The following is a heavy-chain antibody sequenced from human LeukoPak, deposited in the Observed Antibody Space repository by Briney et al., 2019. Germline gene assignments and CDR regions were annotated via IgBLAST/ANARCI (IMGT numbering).Heavy chain of an antibody. D-gene: IGHD6-19*01. CDR1: GFTFSSYW. CDR3: ARGQLLEQWLVSLRFDP. Sequence: GGSLRLSCAASGFTFSSYWMSWVRQAPGKGLEWVANIKQDGSEKYYVDSVKGRFTISRDNAKNSLYLQMNSLRAEDTAVYYCARGQLLEQWLVSLRFDPWGQGTLVTVSS. CDR2: IKQDGSEK. J-gene: IGHJ5*02. V-gene: IGHV3-7*01.